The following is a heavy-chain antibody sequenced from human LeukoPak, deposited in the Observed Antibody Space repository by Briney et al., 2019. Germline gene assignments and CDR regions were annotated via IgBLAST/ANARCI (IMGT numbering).Heavy chain of an antibody. CDR3: ARVWRYYYDSSGYYESYDAFDI. CDR1: GFTVSSNY. J-gene: IGHJ3*02. D-gene: IGHD3-22*01. Sequence: GGSLRLSCAASGFTVSSNYMSWVRKAPGKGLEGVSVIYSGGSTYYADSVKGRFTISRDNSKNTLYLQMNSLRAEDTAVYYCARVWRYYYDSSGYYESYDAFDIWGQGTMVTVSS. V-gene: IGHV3-66*01. CDR2: IYSGGST.